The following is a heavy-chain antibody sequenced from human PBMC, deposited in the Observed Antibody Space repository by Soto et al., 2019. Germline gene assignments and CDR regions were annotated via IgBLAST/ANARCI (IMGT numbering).Heavy chain of an antibody. CDR2: ISNGGDYI. J-gene: IGHJ4*02. D-gene: IGHD3-3*02. CDR1: GSPFSTYG. CDR3: ARDESAGSSIRY. V-gene: IGHV3-21*01. Sequence: EVQVVESGGGLVKPGGSLRLSCTASGSPFSTYGMNWVRQAPGKGLEWISSISNGGDYIYYADSVQGRFTISRDNAKNSLYLQMNSLRAEGTAVYFCARDESAGSSIRYWGQGTLVTVSS.